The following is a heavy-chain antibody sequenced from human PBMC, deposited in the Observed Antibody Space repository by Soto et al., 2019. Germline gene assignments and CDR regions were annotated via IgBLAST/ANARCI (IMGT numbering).Heavy chain of an antibody. CDR3: ARSHGSSTSLEIYYYYSYGMDV. CDR1: GGTFSSYA. Sequence: QVQLVQSEAEVKKPGSSVKVSCKASGGTFSSYAISWVRQAPGQGLEWMGGIIPISGTANYAQKFQGRVTITADESTSTAYMELSSLRSEDTAVYYCARSHGSSTSLEIYYYYSYGMDVWGQGTTVTVSS. CDR2: IIPISGTA. V-gene: IGHV1-69*01. J-gene: IGHJ6*02. D-gene: IGHD2-2*01.